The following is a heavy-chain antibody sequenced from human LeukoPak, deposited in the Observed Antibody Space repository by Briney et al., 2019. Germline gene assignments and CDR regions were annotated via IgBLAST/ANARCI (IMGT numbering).Heavy chain of an antibody. Sequence: SDPLSHTCNVSGDYLKSYLWRGIRQPPGKRLQWIGYIYYSGSTNYNPSLNSRVSISIDTSKNQFSLRLSSVTAADTAVYYCARAGRRDGYKSYFDYWGQGTLVTVSS. V-gene: IGHV4-59*07. J-gene: IGHJ4*02. D-gene: IGHD5-24*01. CDR2: IYYSGST. CDR3: ARAGRRDGYKSYFDY. CDR1: GDYLKSYL.